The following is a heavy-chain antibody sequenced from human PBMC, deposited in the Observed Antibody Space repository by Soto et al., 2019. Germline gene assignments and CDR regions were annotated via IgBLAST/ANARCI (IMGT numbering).Heavy chain of an antibody. CDR2: ISYDGSHK. CDR1: GFTFSNFA. Sequence: GGSLRLSCAASGFTFSNFAVYWVRQAPGKGLEWVTVISYDGSHKYYADSVKGRFTISRDNSKNTLYLQMNNLRAEDSAVYFCARDYSYQRAMDVWGQGTTVTVSS. J-gene: IGHJ6*02. CDR3: ARDYSYQRAMDV. V-gene: IGHV3-30-3*01. D-gene: IGHD2-15*01.